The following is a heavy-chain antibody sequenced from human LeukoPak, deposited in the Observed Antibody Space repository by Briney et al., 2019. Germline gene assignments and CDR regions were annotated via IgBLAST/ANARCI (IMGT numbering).Heavy chain of an antibody. CDR3: AKEFHLVVPAAIDFDY. D-gene: IGHD2-2*01. CDR2: ISYDGSNK. J-gene: IGHJ4*02. V-gene: IGHV3-30-3*01. Sequence: GRSLRLSCAASGFTFSSYAMHWVRQAPGKGLEWVAVISYDGSNKYYADAVKGRFTISRDNSKNTLYLQMNSLRAEDTAVYYCAKEFHLVVPAAIDFDYWGQGTLVTVSS. CDR1: GFTFSSYA.